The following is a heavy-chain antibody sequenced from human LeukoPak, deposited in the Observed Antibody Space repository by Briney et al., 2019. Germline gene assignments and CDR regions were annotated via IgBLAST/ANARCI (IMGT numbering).Heavy chain of an antibody. CDR3: ARKGPSVAATEY. J-gene: IGHJ4*02. CDR1: GGSFSGYY. D-gene: IGHD6-19*01. CDR2: INHSGST. V-gene: IGHV4-34*01. Sequence: PSETLPLTCAVYGGSFSGYYWSWIRQPPGKGLEWIGEINHSGSTNYDPSLKSRVTISVDTSKNQFSLKLSSVTAADTAVYYCARKGPSVAATEYWGQGTLVTVSS.